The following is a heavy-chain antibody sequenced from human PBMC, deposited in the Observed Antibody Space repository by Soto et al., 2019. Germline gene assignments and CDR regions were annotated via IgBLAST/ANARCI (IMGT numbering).Heavy chain of an antibody. J-gene: IGHJ3*02. V-gene: IGHV1-18*01. Sequence: GASVKVSCKASGYTFTSYGISWVRQAPGQGLEWMGWISAYNGNTNYAQKLQGRVTMTTDTSTSTAYMELRSLRSDDTAVYYCARDPSLIVVVPAAMPGEEPRTTAGALDIWGQGTMVTVSS. CDR2: ISAYNGNT. CDR1: GYTFTSYG. CDR3: ARDPSLIVVVPAAMPGEEPRTTAGALDI. D-gene: IGHD2-2*01.